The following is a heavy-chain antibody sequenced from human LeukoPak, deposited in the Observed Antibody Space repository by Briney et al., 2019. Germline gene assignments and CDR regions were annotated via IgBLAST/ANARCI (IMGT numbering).Heavy chain of an antibody. CDR1: GGSISNYY. CDR2: IYHSGST. V-gene: IGHV4-38-2*02. J-gene: IGHJ4*02. D-gene: IGHD3-22*01. CDR3: ARDTTGYYALPFDY. Sequence: SETLSLTCTVSGGSISNYYWGWIRQPPGKGLEWIGSIYHSGSTYYNPSLKSRVTISVETSKDQFSLKLSSVTAADTAVYYCARDTTGYYALPFDYWGQGTLVTVSS.